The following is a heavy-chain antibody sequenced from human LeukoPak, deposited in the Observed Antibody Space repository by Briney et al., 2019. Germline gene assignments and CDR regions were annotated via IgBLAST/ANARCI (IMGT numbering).Heavy chain of an antibody. CDR2: INPGGGST. J-gene: IGHJ5*02. CDR3: ASGSLRYNSWFDP. Sequence: ASVKVSCKASGYTFTSYYMHWVRQAPGQGLEWMGIINPGGGSTSYAQKFQGRVTMTRDMSTSTVYMELSSLRSEDTAVYYCASGSLRYNSWFDPWGQGTLVTVSS. CDR1: GYTFTSYY. V-gene: IGHV1-46*01. D-gene: IGHD1-1*01.